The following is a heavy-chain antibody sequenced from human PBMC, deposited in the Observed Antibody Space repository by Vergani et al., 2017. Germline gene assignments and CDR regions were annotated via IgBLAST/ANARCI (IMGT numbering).Heavy chain of an antibody. V-gene: IGHV3-21*02. D-gene: IGHD2-8*01. CDR1: GFSFISYS. Sequence: EVQLVESGGGLVKPGGSLRLSCAASGFSFISYSMNWVRQAPGKGLEWVAAISGSSSYVFYRYSVEGRFTITRDNAKKSVYLQMNSLRAEDTAMYFCARGLWDCTHIRCSPPSYWGQGTQVTVSS. CDR2: ISGSSSYV. J-gene: IGHJ4*02. CDR3: ARGLWDCTHIRCSPPSY.